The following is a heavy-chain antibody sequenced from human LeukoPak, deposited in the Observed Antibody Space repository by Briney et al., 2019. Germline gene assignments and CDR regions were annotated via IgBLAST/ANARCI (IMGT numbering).Heavy chain of an antibody. J-gene: IGHJ4*02. CDR2: IRSKAYGGTT. Sequence: GGSLRLSCTASGFTFGDYAMSWFRQAPGKGLEWVGFIRSKAYGGTTEYAASVKGRFTISRDDSKSIAYLQMNSLKTEDTAVYYCTRDGYSYGYRTSQTFDYWGQGTLVAVSS. CDR1: GFTFGDYA. V-gene: IGHV3-49*03. CDR3: TRDGYSYGYRTSQTFDY. D-gene: IGHD5-18*01.